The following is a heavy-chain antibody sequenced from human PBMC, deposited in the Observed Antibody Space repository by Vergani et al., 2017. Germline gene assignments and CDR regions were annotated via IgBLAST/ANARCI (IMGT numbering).Heavy chain of an antibody. D-gene: IGHD6-13*01. CDR1: GGSISSYY. CDR3: ARHSSSWYVGRYENWFDP. J-gene: IGHJ5*02. V-gene: IGHV4-59*01. Sequence: QVQLQESGPGLVKPSETLSLICTVSGGSISSYYWSWIRQPPGKGLEWIGYIYYSGSTNYNPSLKSRVTISVNTSKNQFSLKLSSVTAADTAVYYCARHSSSWYVGRYENWFDPWGQGTLVTVSS. CDR2: IYYSGST.